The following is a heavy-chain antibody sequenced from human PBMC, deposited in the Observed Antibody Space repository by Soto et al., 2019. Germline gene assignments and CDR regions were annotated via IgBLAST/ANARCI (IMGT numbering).Heavy chain of an antibody. D-gene: IGHD3-22*01. CDR2: INAGNGNT. CDR3: ARSSGYYLIDDY. Sequence: QVQLVQSGAEEKKPGASVKVSCKASGYTFTSYAVHWVRQAPGQRLEWMGWINAGNGNTKYSQKFQGRVTITRDTSESTAYMELSSLRSEDTAVYYCARSSGYYLIDDYWGQGTLVTVSS. CDR1: GYTFTSYA. J-gene: IGHJ4*02. V-gene: IGHV1-3*05.